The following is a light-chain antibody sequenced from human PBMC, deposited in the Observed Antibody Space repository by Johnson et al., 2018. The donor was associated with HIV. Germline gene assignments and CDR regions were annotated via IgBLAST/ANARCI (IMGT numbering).Light chain of an antibody. CDR1: SSNIGRNY. V-gene: IGLV1-51*01. Sequence: QSVLTQPPSVSAAPGQKVTISCSGSSSNIGRNYVSWYQQLPGTAPKLLIFDNNKRPSGIPDRFYGSKSGTSATLGITGLQTGDEADYYCGTWDSGLSSGFYVFGTGTKVTVL. CDR3: GTWDSGLSSGFYV. J-gene: IGLJ1*01. CDR2: DNN.